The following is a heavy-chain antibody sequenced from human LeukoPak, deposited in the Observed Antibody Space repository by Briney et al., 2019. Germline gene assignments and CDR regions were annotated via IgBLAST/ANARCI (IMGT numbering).Heavy chain of an antibody. CDR3: AADIVVVAAAPYLDY. CDR1: GFTFNSYA. D-gene: IGHD2-15*01. CDR2: ISGSGGST. Sequence: GGSLRLSCAASGFTFNSYAMSWVRQAAGKGLEWVSAISGSGGSTYYADSVKGRSTISRDNSKNTLYLQMNSLRAEDTAVYYCAADIVVVAAAPYLDYWGQGTLVTVSS. J-gene: IGHJ4*02. V-gene: IGHV3-23*01.